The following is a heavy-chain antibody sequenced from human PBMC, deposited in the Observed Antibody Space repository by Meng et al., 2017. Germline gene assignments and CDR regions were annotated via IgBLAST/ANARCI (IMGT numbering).Heavy chain of an antibody. V-gene: IGHV3-21*01. CDR3: ARARKTTVDPYFQH. D-gene: IGHD4-23*01. Sequence: GALKISCAASGFTFSSYSMNWVRQAPGKGLEWVSSISSSSSYIYYADSVKGRFTISRDNAKKSLYLQLNSLRAEDTAVYYCARARKTTVDPYFQHWGQGTLVTVSS. CDR2: ISSSSSYI. J-gene: IGHJ1*01. CDR1: GFTFSSYS.